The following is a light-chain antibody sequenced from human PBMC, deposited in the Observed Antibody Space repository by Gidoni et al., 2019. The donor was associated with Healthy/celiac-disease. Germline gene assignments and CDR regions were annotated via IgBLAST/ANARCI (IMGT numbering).Light chain of an antibody. J-gene: IGKJ1*01. V-gene: IGKV4-1*01. Sequence: DIVMTQSPDSRAVSLGERAPINGKSSQSVLYSSNNRNYLAWYQQKPGQHPKLLIYWASTRESGVHDRCSGSGSGTDFTLTISSLQAEDVAVYYCQQYYSTLSWAFGQGTKVEIK. CDR2: WAS. CDR1: QSVLYSSNNRNY. CDR3: QQYYSTLSWA.